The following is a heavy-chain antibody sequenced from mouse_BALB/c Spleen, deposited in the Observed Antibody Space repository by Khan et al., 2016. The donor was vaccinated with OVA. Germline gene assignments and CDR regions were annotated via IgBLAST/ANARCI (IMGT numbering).Heavy chain of an antibody. Sequence: VQLKQSGPGLVKPSQSLSLTCTVTGYSITSEFAWNWIRQFPGNKLEWMGYISYSGNTRYNPSLKSLISITRDTSRNQFFLQLNSVTTEDTATYYCARKDYYDYDPFPYWGQGILVTVSA. J-gene: IGHJ3*01. CDR2: ISYSGNT. V-gene: IGHV3-2*02. D-gene: IGHD2-4*01. CDR3: ARKDYYDYDPFPY. CDR1: GYSITSEFA.